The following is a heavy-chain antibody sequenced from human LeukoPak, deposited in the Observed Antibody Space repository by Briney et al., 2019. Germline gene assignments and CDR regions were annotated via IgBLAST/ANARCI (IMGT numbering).Heavy chain of an antibody. CDR3: ARDPPSGSYFPYYFDY. CDR1: GFTFSTYN. J-gene: IGHJ4*02. Sequence: PGGSLRLSCAASGFTFSTYNMNWVGQAPGKGLEWVSSISTSSSCIYYADSVKGRFTISRDNAKNSLYLQMNSLRAEDTAVYYCARDPPSGSYFPYYFDYWGQGTLVTVSS. CDR2: ISTSSSCI. D-gene: IGHD1-26*01. V-gene: IGHV3-21*01.